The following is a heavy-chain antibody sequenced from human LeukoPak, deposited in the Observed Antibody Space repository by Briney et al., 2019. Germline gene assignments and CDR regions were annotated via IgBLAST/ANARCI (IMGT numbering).Heavy chain of an antibody. V-gene: IGHV3-23*01. CDR1: GFTFATFA. CDR3: AKGIVPGIGVAADY. J-gene: IGHJ4*02. D-gene: IGHD6-19*01. CDR2: ISRSSDT. Sequence: GKSLKLSCTTSGFTFATFAMSWVRQAPGQGLEWVSTISRSSDTYYADPVKGRFTISRDNSKNTLYLQMNSLRVEDTAVYYCAKGIVPGIGVAADYWGQGTLVPVSS.